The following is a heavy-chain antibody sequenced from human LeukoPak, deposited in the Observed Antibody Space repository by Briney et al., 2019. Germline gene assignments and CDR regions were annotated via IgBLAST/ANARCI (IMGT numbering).Heavy chain of an antibody. V-gene: IGHV3-23*01. D-gene: IGHD2-15*01. J-gene: IGHJ6*03. Sequence: GGSLSLSCAASGFTFSSYGMRSARLAPGNWLEWVSSISGVVANTYYADSVKGRFTISRDNSKNTLYLQMNSLRAEDTAVYYCAKVGYCSGGSCYSNCYYYYMDVWGKGTTVTVSS. CDR2: ISGVVANT. CDR1: GFTFSSYG. CDR3: AKVGYCSGGSCYSNCYYYYMDV.